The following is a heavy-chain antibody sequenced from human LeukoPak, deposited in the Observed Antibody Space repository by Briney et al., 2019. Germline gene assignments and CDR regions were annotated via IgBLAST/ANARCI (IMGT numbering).Heavy chain of an antibody. CDR3: ARDSVGDLLDY. CDR1: RFPFSSYE. J-gene: IGHJ4*02. D-gene: IGHD4-17*01. Sequence: GGSLSLSREGSRFPFSSYEMNWLRQPPGEGREWVSHIDSGGTNIYYADSVKRRFTISRDNAKNSIYLQMDSLRGEDTAIYYCARDSVGDLLDYWGQGTPVTVSS. CDR2: IDSGGTNI. V-gene: IGHV3-48*03.